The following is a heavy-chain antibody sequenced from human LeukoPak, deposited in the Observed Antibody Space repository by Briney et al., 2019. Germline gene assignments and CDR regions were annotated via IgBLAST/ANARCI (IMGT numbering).Heavy chain of an antibody. CDR2: IGGSSAAT. V-gene: IGHV3-23*01. Sequence: GGSLRLSCAASRFTFNTYAMNWLPHAPGKGLKCVSTIGGSSAATYYADSVKGHFIVSRDNSKNILYLQINSLRADDTSVYYCAKRGEGCSGVSCLYWYFDIWGRGTLVTVPS. D-gene: IGHD2-15*01. CDR3: AKRGEGCSGVSCLYWYFDI. J-gene: IGHJ2*01. CDR1: RFTFNTYA.